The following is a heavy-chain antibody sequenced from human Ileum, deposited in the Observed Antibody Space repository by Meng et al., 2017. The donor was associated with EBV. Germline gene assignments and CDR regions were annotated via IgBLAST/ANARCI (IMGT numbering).Heavy chain of an antibody. CDR3: ARGQNYYGSGSLIDY. CDR1: GYTFTGYG. Sequence: QVQLVQSGAEVKQPGASVKVSCKASGYTFTGYGISWVRQAPGQGLEWMGWFSVYNGNTIYAQKLQDRVTMTTDTSTSTAYMELRSLRSDDTAVYYCARGQNYYGSGSLIDYWGQGTLVTVSS. J-gene: IGHJ4*02. V-gene: IGHV1-18*01. CDR2: FSVYNGNT. D-gene: IGHD3-10*01.